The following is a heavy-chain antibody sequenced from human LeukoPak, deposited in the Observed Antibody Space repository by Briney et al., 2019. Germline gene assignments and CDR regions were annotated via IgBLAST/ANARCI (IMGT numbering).Heavy chain of an antibody. D-gene: IGHD1-26*01. V-gene: IGHV3-21*04. J-gene: IGHJ4*02. CDR1: ALSLNAYY. CDR2: IRYTGTDI. CDR3: VRDRGTYRPIDY. Sequence: GGSLSHSCALSALSLNAYYMNWVGQAPARGLEWVSSIRYTGTDIYYADSLKGRFTISRDNARNSLYLQMKSLRAEDTAIYYCVRDRGTYRPIDYWGQGTLVTVSS.